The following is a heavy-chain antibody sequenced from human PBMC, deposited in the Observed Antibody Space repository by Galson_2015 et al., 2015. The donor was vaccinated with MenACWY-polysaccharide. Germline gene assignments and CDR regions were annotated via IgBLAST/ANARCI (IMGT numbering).Heavy chain of an antibody. Sequence: GFTFSTYWMHWVRQAPGKGLVWVSRIKSDGSSTNYADSVKGRFTISRDNAKNTLYLQMNSLRAEDTALYYCARGYSAYDWGQGTLVTVSA. CDR2: IKSDGSST. V-gene: IGHV3-74*01. J-gene: IGHJ4*02. D-gene: IGHD5-12*01. CDR3: ARGYSAYD. CDR1: GFTFSTYW.